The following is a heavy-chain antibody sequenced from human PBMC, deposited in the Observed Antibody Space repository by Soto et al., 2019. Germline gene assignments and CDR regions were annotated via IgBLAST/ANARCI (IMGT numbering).Heavy chain of an antibody. CDR1: GFNFRDFW. J-gene: IGHJ4*02. Sequence: VGSLRLSCEASGFNFRDFWMHWVRQPPGKGPEWVSNIPSDGRDVSYADSVRGRFTISRDDARNTLYLQMSDLRVEDTAIYYCTRDDSGLGIDYWGQGTQVTVSS. CDR3: TRDDSGLGIDY. CDR2: IPSDGRDV. V-gene: IGHV3-74*01. D-gene: IGHD1-26*01.